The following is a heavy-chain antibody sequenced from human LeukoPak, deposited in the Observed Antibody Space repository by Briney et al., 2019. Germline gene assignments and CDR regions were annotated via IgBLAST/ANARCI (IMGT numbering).Heavy chain of an antibody. Sequence: GRSLRLSCAASGFTFSSYGMHWVRQAPGKGLEWVAVIWYDGSNKYYADSVKGRFTISRDNSKNMLYLQMNSLRAEDTAVYYCARELLKGGYNWFDPWGQGTLVTVSS. V-gene: IGHV3-33*01. J-gene: IGHJ5*02. CDR3: ARELLKGGYNWFDP. CDR1: GFTFSSYG. D-gene: IGHD2-21*01. CDR2: IWYDGSNK.